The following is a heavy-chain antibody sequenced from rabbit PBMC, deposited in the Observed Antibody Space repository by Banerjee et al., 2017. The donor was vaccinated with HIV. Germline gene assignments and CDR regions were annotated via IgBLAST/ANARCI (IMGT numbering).Heavy chain of an antibody. CDR1: GFSFSSNYW. CDR3: ARGPMGSDGTLTDYGMDL. Sequence: QSLEESGGDLVKPGASLTLTCTASGFSFSSNYWIYWVRQAPGKGLEWIACSTSGITFYASWASGRFTISKTSSTTVTLQMTSLTAADTATYFCARGPMGSDGTLTDYGMDLWGQGTLVTVS. V-gene: IGHV1S40*01. CDR2: STSGIT. D-gene: IGHD6-1*01. J-gene: IGHJ6*01.